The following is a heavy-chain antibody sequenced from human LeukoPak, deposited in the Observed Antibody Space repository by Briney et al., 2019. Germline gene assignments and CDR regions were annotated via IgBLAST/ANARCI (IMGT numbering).Heavy chain of an antibody. J-gene: IGHJ4*02. Sequence: GGSLRLSCTASGFIFSTYSMTWVRQGPGKGLEGVSSIYNSGSKTFYADSVKGRFTISRDNSKNTLYLQMNSLTAEDTAIYYCSKDVVPDSGWDLDYWGQGTLVTVSS. V-gene: IGHV3-23*05. CDR3: SKDVVPDSGWDLDY. D-gene: IGHD6-19*01. CDR1: GFIFSTYS. CDR2: IYNSGSKT.